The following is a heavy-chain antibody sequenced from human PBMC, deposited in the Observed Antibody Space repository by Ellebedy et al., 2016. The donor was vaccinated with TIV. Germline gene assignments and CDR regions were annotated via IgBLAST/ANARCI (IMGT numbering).Heavy chain of an antibody. V-gene: IGHV3-7*03. J-gene: IGHJ4*02. CDR3: AKREGGVYSGSYPDY. CDR1: GFTFSLNW. D-gene: IGHD1-26*01. Sequence: GESLKISCAASGFTFSLNWMYWVRQAPGKGLEGVAKIKEDGSEEYYVDAVKGRFTISRDNSKNTLYLQMNSLRAEDTAVYYCAKREGGVYSGSYPDYWGQGALVTVSS. CDR2: IKEDGSEE.